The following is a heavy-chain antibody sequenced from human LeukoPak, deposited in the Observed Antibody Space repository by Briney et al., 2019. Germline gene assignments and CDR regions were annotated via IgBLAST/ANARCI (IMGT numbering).Heavy chain of an antibody. CDR3: AKAPVTSCRGAFCYPFDY. CDR2: MSSSDDGR. Sequence: GGSLRLSCAASGFTFNTYTMYWVRQAPGKGLEWVSGMSSSDDGRYYAASVRGRFTISRDTSRSTLYLQMNSLRAEDAAVYYCAKAPVTSCRGAFCYPFDYWGQGTLVTVSS. D-gene: IGHD2-15*01. J-gene: IGHJ4*02. V-gene: IGHV3-23*01. CDR1: GFTFNTYT.